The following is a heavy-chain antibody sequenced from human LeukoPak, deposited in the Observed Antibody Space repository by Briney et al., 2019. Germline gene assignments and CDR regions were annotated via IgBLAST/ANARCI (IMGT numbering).Heavy chain of an antibody. D-gene: IGHD1-1*01. CDR3: ARARTLDYYYYYMDV. Sequence: SETLSLTRTVSGGSISSSSHYWGWIRQPPGKGLEWIGSMYYRGSTYHNPSLKSRVTISVDTSKNQFSLKLSSVTAADTAVYYCARARTLDYYYYYMDVWGKGTTVTVSS. J-gene: IGHJ6*03. CDR1: GGSISSSSHY. CDR2: MYYRGST. V-gene: IGHV4-39*07.